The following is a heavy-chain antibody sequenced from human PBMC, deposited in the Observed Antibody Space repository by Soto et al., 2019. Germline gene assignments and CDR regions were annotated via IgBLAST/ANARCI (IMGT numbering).Heavy chain of an antibody. CDR2: ISYDGSNT. D-gene: IGHD4-4*01. V-gene: IGHV3-30*18. Sequence: QVQLVESGGGVVQPGRSLRLSCAASGFTFSSYGIHWVRQLPGKGLGWVAVISYDGSNTYYADSVKGRFTISRDNSKNTLYLQMNSLRTEDAAVYYCAKGEGFDYRKRIEYWGQGTLVTVSS. CDR1: GFTFSSYG. CDR3: AKGEGFDYRKRIEY. J-gene: IGHJ4*02.